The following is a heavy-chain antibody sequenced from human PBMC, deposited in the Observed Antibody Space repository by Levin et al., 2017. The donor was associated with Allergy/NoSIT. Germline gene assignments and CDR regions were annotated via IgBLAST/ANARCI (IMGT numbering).Heavy chain of an antibody. CDR1: GGSFSGYY. Sequence: SETLSLTCAVYGGSFSGYYWSWIRQPPGKGLEWIGEINHSGSTNYNPSLKSRVTISVDTSKNQFSLKLSSVTAADTAVYYCARGEKYCSGGSCYLNYYYYYGMDVWGQGTTVTVSS. CDR3: ARGEKYCSGGSCYLNYYYYYGMDV. CDR2: INHSGST. D-gene: IGHD2-15*01. V-gene: IGHV4-34*01. J-gene: IGHJ6*02.